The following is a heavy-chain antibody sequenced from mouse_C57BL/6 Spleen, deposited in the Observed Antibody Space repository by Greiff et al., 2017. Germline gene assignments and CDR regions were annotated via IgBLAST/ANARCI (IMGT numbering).Heavy chain of an antibody. CDR1: GYAFSSYW. CDR3: ARPSSDYLYYFDY. CDR2: IYPGDGDT. Sequence: VQLQQSGAELVKPGASVKISCKASGYAFSSYWMNWVKQRPGKGLEWIGQIYPGDGDTNYNGKFKGKATLTADKSSSTAYMQLSSLTSEDSAVYFCARPSSDYLYYFDYWGQGTTLTVSS. J-gene: IGHJ2*01. V-gene: IGHV1-80*01. D-gene: IGHD3-2*02.